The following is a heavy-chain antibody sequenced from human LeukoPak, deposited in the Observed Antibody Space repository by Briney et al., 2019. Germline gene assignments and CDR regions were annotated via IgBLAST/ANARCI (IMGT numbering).Heavy chain of an antibody. D-gene: IGHD3-10*01. CDR2: IRSKANSYAT. Sequence: GRSLKLSCAASGFTFSGSAMHWVRQASGKGLEWVGRIRSKANSYATAYAASVKGRFTISRDDSKNTAYLQMNSLKTEDTAVYYCTRQRSGYGMDVWGQGTTVTVSS. V-gene: IGHV3-73*01. CDR3: TRQRSGYGMDV. CDR1: GFTFSGSA. J-gene: IGHJ6*02.